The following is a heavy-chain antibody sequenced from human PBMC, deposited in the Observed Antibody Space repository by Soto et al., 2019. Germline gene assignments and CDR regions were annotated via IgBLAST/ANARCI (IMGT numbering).Heavy chain of an antibody. V-gene: IGHV1-3*01. CDR3: ARGVDIVAALGVDAFDI. D-gene: IGHD5-12*01. J-gene: IGHJ3*02. Sequence: GASVKVSCKASGYTFSSYAMHWVRQAPGQRLEWMGWISVGNGNTKYSQKFQDRVTITRDTSASTAYMELSSLRSEDTAVYYCARGVDIVAALGVDAFDIWGQGTMVTVSS. CDR2: ISVGNGNT. CDR1: GYTFSSYA.